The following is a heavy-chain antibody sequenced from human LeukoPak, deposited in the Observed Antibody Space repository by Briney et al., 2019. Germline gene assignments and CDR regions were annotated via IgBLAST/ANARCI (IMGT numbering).Heavy chain of an antibody. Sequence: ASVKVSCKASGYTFTRYYMHWVRQAPGQGLEWMGWINPNSGGTNYAQKFQGRVTMTRDTSISTAYMELSRLRSDDTAVYYCASNPPYSSSWYFWFDPWGQGTLVTVSS. J-gene: IGHJ5*02. CDR2: INPNSGGT. CDR1: GYTFTRYY. D-gene: IGHD6-13*01. CDR3: ASNPPYSSSWYFWFDP. V-gene: IGHV1-2*02.